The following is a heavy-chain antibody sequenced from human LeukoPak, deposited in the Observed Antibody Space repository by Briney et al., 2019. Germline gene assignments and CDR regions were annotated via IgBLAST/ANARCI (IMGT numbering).Heavy chain of an antibody. V-gene: IGHV3-7*01. J-gene: IGHJ4*02. Sequence: GGSLRLSCAASGFTFDTFWMGWVRQAPGKGLEWVANILKDGSEEYYVGSVKGRFTISRDNVKKSLCLQMNSLRADDTGVYYCAREGSAWADFWGQGTLVSVSS. CDR3: AREGSAWADF. CDR2: ILKDGSEE. CDR1: GFTFDTFW. D-gene: IGHD3-10*01.